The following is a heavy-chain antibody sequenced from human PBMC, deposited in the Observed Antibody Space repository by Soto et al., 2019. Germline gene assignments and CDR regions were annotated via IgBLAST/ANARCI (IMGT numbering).Heavy chain of an antibody. D-gene: IGHD4-17*01. CDR2: IYYSGST. Sequence: XETLSLTGTVSGGSIGYYYWTWIRQPPGQGLEWIGFIYYSGSTNYNPSLKSRVTMSVDTSKNQFSLTLTSVTAADTAVYYCARERGVTTNDAFDVWGRGAMVTVSS. CDR1: GGSIGYYY. J-gene: IGHJ3*01. CDR3: ARERGVTTNDAFDV. V-gene: IGHV4-59*01.